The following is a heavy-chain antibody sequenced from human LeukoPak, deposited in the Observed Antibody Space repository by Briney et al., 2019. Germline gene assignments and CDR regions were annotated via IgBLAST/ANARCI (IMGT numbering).Heavy chain of an antibody. CDR2: IIPILGIA. D-gene: IGHD3-3*01. CDR1: GGTFSSNA. V-gene: IGHV1-69*04. CDR3: ARALVEWPADY. Sequence: SVKVSCKASGGTFSSNAISWLRQAPGRGLEWMGRIIPILGIANYAQKFQGRVTITADKSTSTAYMELSSLRSEDTAVYYCARALVEWPADYWGQGTLVTVSS. J-gene: IGHJ4*02.